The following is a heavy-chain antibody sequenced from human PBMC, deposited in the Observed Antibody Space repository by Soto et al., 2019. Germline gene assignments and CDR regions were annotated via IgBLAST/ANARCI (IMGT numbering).Heavy chain of an antibody. D-gene: IGHD3-9*01. J-gene: IGHJ6*02. V-gene: IGHV1-18*01. CDR3: ARDSVGYDIPMDV. CDR1: GYTFTSYG. Sequence: GASVKVSCKASGYTFTSYGISWVLQAPGQGLEWMGWIGAYNGNTNYAQKLQGRVTMTTDTSTSTAYMELRSLRSDDTAVYYCARDSVGYDIPMDVWGQGTTVTVSS. CDR2: IGAYNGNT.